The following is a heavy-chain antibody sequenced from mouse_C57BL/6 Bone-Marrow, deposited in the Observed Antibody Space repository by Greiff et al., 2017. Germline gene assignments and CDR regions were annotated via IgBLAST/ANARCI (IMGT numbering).Heavy chain of an antibody. CDR2: ISSGSSTI. Sequence: EVNVVESGGGLVKPGGSLKLSCAASGFTFSDYGMHWVRQAPEKGLEWVAYISSGSSTIYYADTVKGRFTISRDNAKNTLFLQMTSLRSEDTAMYYCARTYYSNYGPWFAYWGQGTLVTVSA. CDR3: ARTYYSNYGPWFAY. J-gene: IGHJ3*01. V-gene: IGHV5-17*01. CDR1: GFTFSDYG. D-gene: IGHD2-5*01.